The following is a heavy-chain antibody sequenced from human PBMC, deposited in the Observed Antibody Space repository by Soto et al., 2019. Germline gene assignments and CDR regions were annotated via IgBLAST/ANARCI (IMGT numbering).Heavy chain of an antibody. CDR3: ARESEPYDFWSGYSLTNLYYYYCTVV. V-gene: IGHV1-46*01. J-gene: IGHJ6*02. D-gene: IGHD3-3*01. Sequence: GASVKVSCKASGYTFTSYYMHWVRQAPGQGLEWMGIINPSGGSTSYAQKLQGRVTMTRDTSTSTVYMELSSLRSEDTAVYYCARESEPYDFWSGYSLTNLYYYYCTVVSYPGTTRTL. CDR2: INPSGGST. CDR1: GYTFTSYY.